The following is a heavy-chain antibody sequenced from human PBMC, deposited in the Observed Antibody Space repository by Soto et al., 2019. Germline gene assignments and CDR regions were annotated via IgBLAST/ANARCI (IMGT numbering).Heavy chain of an antibody. CDR1: GGSFSDYY. CDR3: ASLVVVAASFDY. CDR2: IYYSGST. J-gene: IGHJ4*02. D-gene: IGHD2-15*01. Sequence: PSETLSLTCAVYGGSFSDYYWTWIRQPPGKGLEWIGSIYYSGSTYYNPSLKSRVTISVDMSKNQFSLKLSSVTAADTAVYYCASLVVVAASFDYWGQGTLVAVSS. V-gene: IGHV4-34*01.